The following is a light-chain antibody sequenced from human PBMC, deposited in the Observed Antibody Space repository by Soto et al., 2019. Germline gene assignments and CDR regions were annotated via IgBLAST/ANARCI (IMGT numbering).Light chain of an antibody. Sequence: QSVLTQPPSVSGAPGQRVTISCTGSSSDIGAGYDVHWYQQLPGTAPKLLIYRNTNRPSGVPDRFSGSKSGTSASLAITGLQAEDEADYYCQSYENSLSIYVFGTGTKVTVL. V-gene: IGLV1-40*01. J-gene: IGLJ1*01. CDR2: RNT. CDR3: QSYENSLSIYV. CDR1: SSDIGAGYD.